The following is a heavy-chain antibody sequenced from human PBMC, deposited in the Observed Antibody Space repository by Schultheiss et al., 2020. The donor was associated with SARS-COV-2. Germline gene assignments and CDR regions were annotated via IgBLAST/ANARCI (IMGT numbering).Heavy chain of an antibody. V-gene: IGHV4-4*07. CDR1: GGSISSYY. J-gene: IGHJ5*02. CDR3: ASGEPISGSYTGWFDP. CDR2: IYTSGST. D-gene: IGHD1-26*01. Sequence: SETLSLTCTVSGGSISSYYWSWIRQPAGKGLEWIGRIYTSGSTNYNPSLKSRVTMSVDTSKNQFSLKLSSVTAADTAVYYCASGEPISGSYTGWFDPWGQGTLVTVSS.